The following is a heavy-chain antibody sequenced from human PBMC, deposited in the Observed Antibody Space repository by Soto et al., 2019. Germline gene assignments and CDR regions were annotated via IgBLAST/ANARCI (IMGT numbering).Heavy chain of an antibody. D-gene: IGHD6-25*01. J-gene: IGHJ4*02. CDR2: MYSGGGT. V-gene: IGHV3-53*04. Sequence: EVQLVESGGGLVQPGGSLRLSCAASGFTVSHNYMSWVRQPTGKGLEWVSVMYSGGGTYYADDVKGRFTISRHNSQNTLYLQMNSLRTEDTAVYYCASGSPSGRHYWGQGTLVTVSS. CDR1: GFTVSHNY. CDR3: ASGSPSGRHY.